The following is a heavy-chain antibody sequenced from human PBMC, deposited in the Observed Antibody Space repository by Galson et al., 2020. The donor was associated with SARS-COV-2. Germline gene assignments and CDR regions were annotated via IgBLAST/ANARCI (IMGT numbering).Heavy chain of an antibody. J-gene: IGHJ6*02. CDR3: ARASPGLDV. V-gene: IGHV3-48*02. CDR2: ISTGSTSI. CDR1: GFSFSSFA. Sequence: SCAASGFSFSSFAMNWVRQARGRGLEWISYISTGSTSIFYADSVKGRFTISRDSARNSLFLQMNGLRDEDTAVYYCARASPGLDVWGQGTTVIVSS.